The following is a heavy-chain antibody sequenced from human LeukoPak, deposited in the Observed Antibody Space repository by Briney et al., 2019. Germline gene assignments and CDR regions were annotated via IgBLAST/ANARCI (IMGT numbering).Heavy chain of an antibody. D-gene: IGHD3-22*01. J-gene: IGHJ4*02. CDR2: IVVGSGNT. Sequence: SVKVSCKASGFTFTSSAMQWVRQARGQRVEWIGWIVVGSGNTNYAQKFQERVTITRDMSTSTAYMELSSLRSEDTAVYYCAATPTFTYYYDSSGYYDYWGQGTLVTVSS. CDR1: GFTFTSSA. V-gene: IGHV1-58*02. CDR3: AATPTFTYYYDSSGYYDY.